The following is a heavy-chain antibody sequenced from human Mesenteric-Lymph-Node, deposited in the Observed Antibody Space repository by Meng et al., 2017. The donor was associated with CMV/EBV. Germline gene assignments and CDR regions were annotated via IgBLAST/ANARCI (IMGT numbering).Heavy chain of an antibody. V-gene: IGHV1-2*02. CDR1: GYTFTGYY. D-gene: IGHD3-3*02. J-gene: IGHJ6*02. CDR2: INPNSGGT. CDR3: ARAGGGVVAYYYYYYGMDV. Sequence: ASVKVSCKASGYTFTGYYMHWVRQAPGQGLAWMGWINPNSGGTNYAQKFQGRVTMTRDTSISTAYMELSRLRSDDTAVYYCARAGGGVVAYYYYYYGMDVWGQGTTVTVSS.